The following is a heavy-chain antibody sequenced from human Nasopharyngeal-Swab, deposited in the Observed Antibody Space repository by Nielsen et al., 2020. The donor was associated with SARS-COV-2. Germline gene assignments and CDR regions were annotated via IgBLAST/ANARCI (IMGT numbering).Heavy chain of an antibody. V-gene: IGHV4-31*02. Sequence: WIRQPPGKGLEWIGYIYYSGSTYYNPSLKSRATISVDTSKNQFSLKLSSVTAADTAVYYCARGGAARPGFDYWGQGTLVTVSS. D-gene: IGHD6-6*01. CDR2: IYYSGST. CDR3: ARGGAARPGFDY. J-gene: IGHJ4*02.